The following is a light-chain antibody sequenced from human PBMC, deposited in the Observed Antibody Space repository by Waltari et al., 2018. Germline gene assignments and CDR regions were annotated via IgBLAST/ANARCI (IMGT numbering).Light chain of an antibody. CDR2: HDN. V-gene: IGLV1-40*01. J-gene: IGLJ3*02. CDR3: HSFDRSLTSWV. Sequence: QQLPVLAPTLVIYHDNNRPSPVPDRFSGSKSDTSASLAITGLQAEDEADYYCHSFDRSLTSWVFGGGTKLTVL.